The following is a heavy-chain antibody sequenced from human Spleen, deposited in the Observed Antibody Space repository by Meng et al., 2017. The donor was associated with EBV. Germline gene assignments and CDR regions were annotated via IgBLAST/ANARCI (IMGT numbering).Heavy chain of an antibody. J-gene: IGHJ4*02. D-gene: IGHD2-15*01. V-gene: IGHV4-30-2*01. CDR3: VGGDEGRGYFHS. Sequence: QLHLSQSGAGLVKPYQTLSLTCAVPGGSISSVGYSWNWIRQPPGKGLEWIGYIYHSASTYYDPSLKSRVTISVDRSKNQFSLKLSSVTAADTAVYYCVGGDEGRGYFHSWGQGTLVTVPS. CDR1: GGSISSVGYS. CDR2: IYHSAST.